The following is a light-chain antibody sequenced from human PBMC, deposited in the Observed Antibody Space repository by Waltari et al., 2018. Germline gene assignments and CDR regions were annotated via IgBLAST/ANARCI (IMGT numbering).Light chain of an antibody. Sequence: QSALTQPRSVSGSPGQSVTISCTGTSSDVGGYNYVSWYQQHPGKAPKLMIYDVSKRPSGVPDRFSGSKSGNTASLTISGLQAEDEADYYGCSYAGSWVFGGGTKLTVL. V-gene: IGLV2-11*01. J-gene: IGLJ3*02. CDR2: DVS. CDR1: SSDVGGYNY. CDR3: CSYAGSWV.